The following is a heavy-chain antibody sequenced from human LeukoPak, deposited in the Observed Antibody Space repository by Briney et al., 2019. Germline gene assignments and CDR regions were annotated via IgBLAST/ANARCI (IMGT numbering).Heavy chain of an antibody. V-gene: IGHV4-59*01. Sequence: PSETLSLTCTVSGGSISGYYWNWIRQPSGKGLEWIGYIYYSGITNYNPSLKSRVTISVDTSKNQFSLKLSSVTAADTAVYYCARSEYYYDSSGNKRGAFDIWGQGTMVTVSS. D-gene: IGHD3-22*01. J-gene: IGHJ3*02. CDR3: ARSEYYYDSSGNKRGAFDI. CDR1: GGSISGYY. CDR2: IYYSGIT.